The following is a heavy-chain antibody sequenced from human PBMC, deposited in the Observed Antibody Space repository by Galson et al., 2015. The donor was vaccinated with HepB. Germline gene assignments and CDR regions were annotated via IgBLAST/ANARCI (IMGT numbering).Heavy chain of an antibody. V-gene: IGHV3-23*01. J-gene: IGHJ4*02. CDR2: ISGSGGST. CDR3: AKGPGSYYYYYFDY. D-gene: IGHD1-26*01. Sequence: SLRLSCAASGFTSSSYAMSWVRQAPGKGLEWVSAISGSGGSTYYADSVKGRFTISRDNSKNTLYLQMNSLRAEDTAVYYCAKGPGSYYYYYFDYWGQGTLVTVSS. CDR1: GFTSSSYA.